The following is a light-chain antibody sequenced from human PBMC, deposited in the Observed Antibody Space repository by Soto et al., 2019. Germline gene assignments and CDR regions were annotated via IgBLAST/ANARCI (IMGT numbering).Light chain of an antibody. Sequence: QSVLTQPASVSGSPGQSITISCTGTSSDVGGYNYVSWYQQHPGKAPKLMIYDVSYRPSGVSNRFSGSKSGNTASLTISGLQAEDEADYYCSSYKSSDTYVFGTGNKVTVL. J-gene: IGLJ1*01. CDR1: SSDVGGYNY. V-gene: IGLV2-14*01. CDR3: SSYKSSDTYV. CDR2: DVS.